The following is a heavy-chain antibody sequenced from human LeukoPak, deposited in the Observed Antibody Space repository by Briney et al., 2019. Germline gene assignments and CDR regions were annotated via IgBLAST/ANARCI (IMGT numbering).Heavy chain of an antibody. D-gene: IGHD3-10*01. CDR2: TYYKSQWYN. CDR3: AKESRSGAGQTNAFDV. CDR1: GDNVASNSAA. Sequence: SQTLSLTCAISGDNVASNSAAWNWIRQSPSRGLEWLGRTYYKSQWYNDYAVSVKSRITVNPDTSKNQFSLQLNSVTPGDTAMYYCAKESRSGAGQTNAFDVWGQGTMVTVSS. V-gene: IGHV6-1*01. J-gene: IGHJ3*01.